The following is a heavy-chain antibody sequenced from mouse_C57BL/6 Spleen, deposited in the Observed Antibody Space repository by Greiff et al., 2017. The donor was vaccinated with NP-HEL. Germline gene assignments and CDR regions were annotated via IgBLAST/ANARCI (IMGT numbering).Heavy chain of an antibody. J-gene: IGHJ2*01. CDR2: INPNNGGT. CDR1: GYTFTDYN. Sequence: EVQLQQSGPELVKPGASVKMSCKASGYTFTDYNMHWVKQSHGKSLEWIGYINPNNGGTSYNQKFKGKATLTVTKSSSTAYMELRSLTSEDSAVYYCARPYYSNDFDYWGQGTTLTVSS. D-gene: IGHD2-5*01. V-gene: IGHV1-22*01. CDR3: ARPYYSNDFDY.